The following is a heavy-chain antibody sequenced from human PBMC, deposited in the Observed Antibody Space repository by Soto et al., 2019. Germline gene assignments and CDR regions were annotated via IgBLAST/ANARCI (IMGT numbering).Heavy chain of an antibody. CDR1: GFTFSSYA. CDR3: ADLSRYCTSANCD. J-gene: IGHJ4*02. V-gene: IGHV3-23*01. CDR2: VGTSAST. D-gene: IGHD2-2*01. Sequence: DVQLLESGGGLVQPGGSLRLSCAASGFTFSSYAMSWVRQAPGKGLEWVSTVGTSASTYYADSVKGRFTISRDNSKNTLYLQMNSLRAEDPAIYYCADLSRYCTSANCDWGQGTLVTVSS.